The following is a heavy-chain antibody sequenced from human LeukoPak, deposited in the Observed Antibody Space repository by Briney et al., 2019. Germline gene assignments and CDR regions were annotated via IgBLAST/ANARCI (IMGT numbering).Heavy chain of an antibody. D-gene: IGHD3-3*01. CDR3: ASSYYDFWSGFRYYYYGMDV. CDR2: INHSGST. J-gene: IGHJ6*02. V-gene: IGHV4-34*01. Sequence: PSETLSLTCAVYGGSFSGYYWSWIRQPPGKGLEWIGEINHSGSTNYNPSLKSRVTISVDTSRNQFSLKLSSVTAADTAVYYCASSYYDFWSGFRYYYYGMDVWGQGTTVTVSS. CDR1: GGSFSGYY.